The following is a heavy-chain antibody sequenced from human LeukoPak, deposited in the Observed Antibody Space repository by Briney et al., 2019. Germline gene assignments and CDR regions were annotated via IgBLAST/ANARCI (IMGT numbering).Heavy chain of an antibody. CDR3: AREKYSSGWYYFDY. CDR2: IYHSGTT. Sequence: SGTLSLTCAVSGDSISSDKWWTWVRQPPGKGLEWIGEIYHSGTTTYNPSLKSRVTISVDKSKNQFSLQLNSVTPEDTAVYYCAREKYSSGWYYFDYWGQGTLVTVSS. CDR1: GDSISSDKW. J-gene: IGHJ4*02. V-gene: IGHV4-4*02. D-gene: IGHD6-19*01.